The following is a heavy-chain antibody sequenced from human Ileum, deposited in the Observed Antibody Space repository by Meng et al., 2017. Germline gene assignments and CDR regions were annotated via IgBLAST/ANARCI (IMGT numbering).Heavy chain of an antibody. CDR2: IYVDGRT. D-gene: IGHD3-22*01. Sequence: VQLVESGGGLVPPGWSLSCCCAASGFTVSFNYMSWVRQAPGKGLEWVSCIYVDGRTYYADSVKGRFTIFRDSSKNTLYLQMNSLRAEDTAVYYCAKSVNFDAGGYYPWGQGTLVTVSS. J-gene: IGHJ5*02. V-gene: IGHV3-66*01. CDR1: GFTVSFNY. CDR3: AKSVNFDAGGYYP.